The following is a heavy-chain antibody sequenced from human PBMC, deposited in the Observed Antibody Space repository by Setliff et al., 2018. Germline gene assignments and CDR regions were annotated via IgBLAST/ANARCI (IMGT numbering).Heavy chain of an antibody. CDR1: GASINSGTYY. V-gene: IGHV4-61*02. D-gene: IGHD3-3*02. CDR2: FFHTGNT. CDR3: ARHLWGRYMAESSDYFDY. J-gene: IGHJ4*02. Sequence: SETLSLTCAVSGASINSGTYYWSWIRQPAGKGLEWVGRFFHTGNTYYNPSLEGRVTISVDTSNNQFSLKLSSVTAADTAVYYCARHLWGRYMAESSDYFDYWGQGSLVTVSS.